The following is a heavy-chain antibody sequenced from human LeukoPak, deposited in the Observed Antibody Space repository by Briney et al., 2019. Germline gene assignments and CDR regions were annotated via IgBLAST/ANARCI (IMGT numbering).Heavy chain of an antibody. D-gene: IGHD6-19*01. V-gene: IGHV1-2*02. Sequence: ASVKVSCKASGYTFTGYYMHWVRQAPGQGLEWMGWINPNSGGTNYAQKFQGRVTMTRDTSISTAYMELSRLRSDDTAVYYCARGAVAGFLLLEFDYWGQGTLDTVSS. CDR3: ARGAVAGFLLLEFDY. CDR1: GYTFTGYY. CDR2: INPNSGGT. J-gene: IGHJ4*02.